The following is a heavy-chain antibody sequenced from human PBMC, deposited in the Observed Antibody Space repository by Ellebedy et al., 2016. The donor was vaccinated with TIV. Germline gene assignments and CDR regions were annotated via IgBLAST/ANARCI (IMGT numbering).Heavy chain of an antibody. CDR2: INGYGSRT. CDR3: AKSGLNALRYSDY. CDR1: GFTFGSYA. V-gene: IGHV3-23*01. J-gene: IGHJ4*02. D-gene: IGHD1-1*01. Sequence: PGGSLRLSCAASGFTFGSYAMSWVRQAPGKGLEWVSTINGYGSRTDYADSVQGRFTISRDNSKNTLYVQMNSLRAEDTAVYYCAKSGLNALRYSDYWGQGTRVTVSS.